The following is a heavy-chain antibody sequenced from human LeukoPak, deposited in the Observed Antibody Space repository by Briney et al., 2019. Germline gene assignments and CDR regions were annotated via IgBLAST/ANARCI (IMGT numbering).Heavy chain of an antibody. V-gene: IGHV1-18*01. J-gene: IGHJ6*02. Sequence: ASVKVSCKASGYTFTSYDISWVRQAPGQGLEWMGWISAYNGNTNYAQKLQGGVTMTTDTSTSTAYMELRSLRSDDTAVYYCARGFDWLSLDYYYYYGMDVWGQGTTVTVSS. CDR1: GYTFTSYD. CDR2: ISAYNGNT. CDR3: ARGFDWLSLDYYYYYGMDV. D-gene: IGHD3-9*01.